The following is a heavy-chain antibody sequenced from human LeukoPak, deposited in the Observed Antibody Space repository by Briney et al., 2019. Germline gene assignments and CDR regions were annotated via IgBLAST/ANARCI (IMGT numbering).Heavy chain of an antibody. CDR1: GFTFSDYA. V-gene: IGHV3-23*01. CDR3: VKSSCRPTSCASDH. Sequence: GGSLRLSCAASGFTFSDYAMSWVRQAPGQGLEWLSGLTIARDSTYYASSVKGRCTITRDNSRNTLFLQLNSLRAEDTAVYFCVKSSCRPTSCASDHWGQGTLVTVSS. D-gene: IGHD2-2*01. J-gene: IGHJ4*02. CDR2: LTIARDST.